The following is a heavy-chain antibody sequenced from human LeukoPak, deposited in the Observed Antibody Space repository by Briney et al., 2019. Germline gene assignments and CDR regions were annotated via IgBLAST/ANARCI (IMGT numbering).Heavy chain of an antibody. D-gene: IGHD3-10*01. CDR2: ISTYNDNT. J-gene: IGHJ4*02. CDR3: ARVLLWFGELGVGFDY. CDR1: GYTFTSYY. Sequence: ASVKVSCKASGYTFTSYYMHWVRQAPGQGLEWMGWISTYNDNTDYAQKLQGRVTMTTDTSTNTAYMELRSLRSDDTAVYYCARVLLWFGELGVGFDYWGQGTLVTVSS. V-gene: IGHV1-18*04.